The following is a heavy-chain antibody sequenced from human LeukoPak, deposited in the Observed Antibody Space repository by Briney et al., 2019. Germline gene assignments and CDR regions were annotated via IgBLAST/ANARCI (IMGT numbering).Heavy chain of an antibody. D-gene: IGHD1-1*01. Sequence: SETLSLTCTVSGGSISSYYWSWLRQPPGKGLEWIAYIYYSGITNYNPSLRSRVTISVDTSKNRFSLKLTSVTAADTAVYYCARGSAGTTGNWFGPWGRGTLVTVSS. V-gene: IGHV4-59*01. CDR3: ARGSAGTTGNWFGP. CDR2: IYYSGIT. CDR1: GGSISSYY. J-gene: IGHJ5*02.